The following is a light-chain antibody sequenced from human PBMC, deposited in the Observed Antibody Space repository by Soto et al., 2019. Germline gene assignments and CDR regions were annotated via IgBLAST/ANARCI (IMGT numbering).Light chain of an antibody. Sequence: EIVMAQSPATLSVSPWERATLSCRASQSVSSKLAWYQQKPGQAPRLLIYGASTRATGIPARFSGSGSGTEFTLTISSLQSEDFATYYCQHYNSYSEAFGQGTKVDIK. CDR1: QSVSSK. J-gene: IGKJ1*01. CDR3: QHYNSYSEA. V-gene: IGKV3-15*01. CDR2: GAS.